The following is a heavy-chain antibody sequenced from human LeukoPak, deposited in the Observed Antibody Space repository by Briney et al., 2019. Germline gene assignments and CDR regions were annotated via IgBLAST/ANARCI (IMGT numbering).Heavy chain of an antibody. D-gene: IGHD6-19*01. J-gene: IGHJ4*02. CDR2: ISWNSGSI. Sequence: GGSLRLSCAASGFTFDDYAMHWVRQAPGKGLEWVSGISWNSGSIGYADSVKGRFTISRDNAKNSLYLQMKSLRAEDTALYYCARGSGWYRFDYWGQGTLVTVSS. CDR1: GFTFDDYA. CDR3: ARGSGWYRFDY. V-gene: IGHV3-9*01.